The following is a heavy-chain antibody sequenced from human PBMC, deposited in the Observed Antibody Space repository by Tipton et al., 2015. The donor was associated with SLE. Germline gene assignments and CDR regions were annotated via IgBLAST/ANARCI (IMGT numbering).Heavy chain of an antibody. D-gene: IGHD6-13*01. CDR2: IIGSSSYI. CDR1: GFTFSSYS. J-gene: IGHJ4*02. V-gene: IGHV3-21*01. CDR3: ARDQCIARGGY. Sequence: SLRLSCAASGFTFSSYSMNWARQAPGKGLEWVSSIIGSSSYIYYADSVKGRFTISRDNAKNSLYLQMNSLRAEDTAVYYCARDQCIARGGYWGQGTLVTVSS.